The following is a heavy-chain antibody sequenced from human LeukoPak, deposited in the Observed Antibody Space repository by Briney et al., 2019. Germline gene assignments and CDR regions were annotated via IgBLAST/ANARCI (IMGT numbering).Heavy chain of an antibody. J-gene: IGHJ6*03. CDR2: ITSSYSIT. Sequence: GGSLRLSCGASGFTFSDYRFNWVRQSPGRGLEWISSITSSYSITYYADSVKGRFIISRDNAKNSLYLQMNSLRDEDTAVYYCARDGVFAKDFYHYIDVWGKGTTITVSS. CDR1: GFTFSDYR. D-gene: IGHD2/OR15-2a*01. CDR3: ARDGVFAKDFYHYIDV. V-gene: IGHV3-21*01.